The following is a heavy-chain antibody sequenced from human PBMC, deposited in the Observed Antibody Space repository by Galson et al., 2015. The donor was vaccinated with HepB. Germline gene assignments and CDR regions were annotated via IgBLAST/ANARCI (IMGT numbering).Heavy chain of an antibody. D-gene: IGHD5-12*01. CDR3: ARSYIVATIKSWFDP. Sequence: SCKASGGTFSSYAISWVRQAPGQGLEWMGGIIPIFGTANYAQRFQGRVTITADESTSTAYMELSSLRSEDTAVYYCARSYIVATIKSWFDPWGQGTLVTVSS. J-gene: IGHJ5*02. CDR2: IIPIFGTA. V-gene: IGHV1-69*01. CDR1: GGTFSSYA.